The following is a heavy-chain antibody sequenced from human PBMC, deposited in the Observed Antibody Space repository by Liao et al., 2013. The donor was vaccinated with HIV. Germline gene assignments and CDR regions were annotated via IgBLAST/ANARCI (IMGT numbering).Heavy chain of an antibody. CDR1: GDSISSGTYY. V-gene: IGHV4-61*02. D-gene: IGHD2-15*01. J-gene: IGHJ4*02. CDR3: ARGQGFFDS. CDR2: IYTSGAT. Sequence: QVQLQESGPGLVRPSETLSLTCTVSGDSISSGTYYWNWVRQPAGKGLEWIGRIYTSGATNYDPSLKSRVTMSIDTSKNQFSLELRSVTAADTALYYCARGQGFFDSWGQGALVTVSS.